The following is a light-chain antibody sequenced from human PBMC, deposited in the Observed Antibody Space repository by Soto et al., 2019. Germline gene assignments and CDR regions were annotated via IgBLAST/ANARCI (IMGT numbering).Light chain of an antibody. V-gene: IGKV1-5*01. Sequence: DIQMTQSPSTLSASVGDRVTITCRASQSISSWLAWYQQKPGKAPKLLIYDASSLESGVPSRFSGSGSGTEFTLTVSSLQPDDFATYYCQQYNSYSPWTFGQGTKVVIK. CDR1: QSISSW. CDR3: QQYNSYSPWT. J-gene: IGKJ1*01. CDR2: DAS.